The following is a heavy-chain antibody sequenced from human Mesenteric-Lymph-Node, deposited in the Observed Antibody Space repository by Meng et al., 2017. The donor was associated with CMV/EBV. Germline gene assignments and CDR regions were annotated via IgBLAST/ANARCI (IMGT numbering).Heavy chain of an antibody. CDR3: ARRAPYYYDSSGYYYGGPGYFDY. Sequence: YYCSSVRQPPGNGLEWIVEITHSASTNYNPSLKGRVTISVDTSKNQVSLKLSSVTAADTAVYYCARRAPYYYDSSGYYYGGPGYFDYWGQGTLVTVSS. V-gene: IGHV4-34*01. CDR2: ITHSAST. CDR1: YY. J-gene: IGHJ4*02. D-gene: IGHD3-22*01.